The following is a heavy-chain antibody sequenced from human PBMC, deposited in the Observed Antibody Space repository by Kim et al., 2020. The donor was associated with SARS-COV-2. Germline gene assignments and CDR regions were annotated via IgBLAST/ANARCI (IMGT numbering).Heavy chain of an antibody. J-gene: IGHJ4*01. Sequence: SETLSLTCAVSGDVISSSNWWTWVRQPPGKGLEWIGEIFHSGTTNYNPSLSSRVSISVDTSKNHFSLNLKSVTAADTAVYYCARGGNFGCTGLGFDYWG. CDR1: GDVISSSNW. V-gene: IGHV4-4*02. CDR2: IFHSGTT. D-gene: IGHD2-8*01. CDR3: ARGGNFGCTGLGFDY.